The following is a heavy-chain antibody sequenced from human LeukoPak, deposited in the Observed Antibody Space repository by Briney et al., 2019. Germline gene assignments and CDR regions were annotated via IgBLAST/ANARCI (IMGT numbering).Heavy chain of an antibody. V-gene: IGHV3-66*01. J-gene: IGHJ4*02. Sequence: VSTTCSRGDTKYADSVKGRFTISRDNSKNTLYLQMNSLRAEDTAVYYCARASMDRGDWGQGTLVTVSS. CDR3: ARASMDRGD. D-gene: IGHD3-10*01. CDR2: TCSRGDT.